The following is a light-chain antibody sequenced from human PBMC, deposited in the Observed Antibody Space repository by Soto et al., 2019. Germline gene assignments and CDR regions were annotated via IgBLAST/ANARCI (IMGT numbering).Light chain of an antibody. CDR3: CSYAGSNTHVV. CDR1: SSDVGAYNC. CDR2: DVS. V-gene: IGLV2-11*01. J-gene: IGLJ2*01. Sequence: QSALTQPRSVSGSPGQSVTISCTGTSSDVGAYNCVSWYQQHPGKAPKLMIYDVSKRPSGVPDRFSGSKSGNTASLTISGLQSADEADYYCCSYAGSNTHVVFGGGTKLTVL.